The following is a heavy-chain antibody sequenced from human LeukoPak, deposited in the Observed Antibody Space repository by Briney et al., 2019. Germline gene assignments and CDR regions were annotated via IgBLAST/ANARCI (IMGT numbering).Heavy chain of an antibody. CDR2: IIPIFGTA. CDR3: ASHSGSYSGMRYYYYGMDV. Sequence: SVTVSCKASGGTFSSYAISWVRQAPGQGLEWMGGIIPIFGTANYAQKFQGRVTITADESTSTAYMELSSLRSEDTAVYYCASHSGSYSGMRYYYYGMDVWGQGTTVTVSS. V-gene: IGHV1-69*13. J-gene: IGHJ6*02. CDR1: GGTFSSYA. D-gene: IGHD1-26*01.